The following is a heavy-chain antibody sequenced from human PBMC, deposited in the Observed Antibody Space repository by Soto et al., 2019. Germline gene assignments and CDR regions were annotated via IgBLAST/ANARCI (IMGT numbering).Heavy chain of an antibody. J-gene: IGHJ4*02. CDR2: IDPSDSYT. Sequence: GESLKISCKGSGYSFTSYWISWVRQMPGKGLEWMGRIDPSDSYTNYSPSFQGHVTISADKSISTAYLQWSSLKASDTAMYYCARILGYDSSGYYTPSDYWGQGTLVTVSS. D-gene: IGHD3-22*01. CDR1: GYSFTSYW. CDR3: ARILGYDSSGYYTPSDY. V-gene: IGHV5-10-1*01.